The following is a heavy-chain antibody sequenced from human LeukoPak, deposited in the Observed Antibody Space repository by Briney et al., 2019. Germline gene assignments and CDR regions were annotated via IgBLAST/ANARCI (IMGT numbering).Heavy chain of an antibody. CDR1: GYTFTSYG. CDR2: ISGYNGNT. J-gene: IGHJ4*02. V-gene: IGHV1-18*01. D-gene: IGHD1-1*01. CDR3: ATVGKYGN. Sequence: ASVKVSCKTSGYTFTSYGISWVRQAPGQGPEWMGWISGYNGNTNYAQKFQGRVTMTTDTSTNTAYMEVRSLRSDDTAVYYCATVGKYGNWGQGTLVTVSS.